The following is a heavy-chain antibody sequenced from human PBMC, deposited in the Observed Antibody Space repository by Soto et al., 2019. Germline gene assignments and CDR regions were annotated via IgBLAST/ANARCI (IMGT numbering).Heavy chain of an antibody. D-gene: IGHD6-13*01. CDR1: VFTFSDYD. CDR3: ARAAAGGAYYDL. Sequence: GGSLRLCCAASVFTFSDYDMHWFRQPTGKGLEWVSAIGTAGDPYYPDSVKGRFTISRENAKNSLYLQMNSLRAGDTAVYYCARAAAGGAYYDLWGQGTLVTVSS. V-gene: IGHV3-13*05. J-gene: IGHJ4*02. CDR2: IGTAGDP.